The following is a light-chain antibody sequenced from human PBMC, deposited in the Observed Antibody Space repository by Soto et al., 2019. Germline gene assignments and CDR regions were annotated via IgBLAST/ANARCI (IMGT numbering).Light chain of an antibody. CDR1: SSDVGGYYS. Sequence: QSALTQPASVSGSPGQSITISCTGTSSDVGGYYSVSWYQQHPGKAPKLMIYDVTNRPSGVSNRFSGSKSGNTAFLTISGLQAEHEADYYCSSYTSSSTDVFGTGTKVTVL. CDR3: SSYTSSSTDV. V-gene: IGLV2-14*01. J-gene: IGLJ1*01. CDR2: DVT.